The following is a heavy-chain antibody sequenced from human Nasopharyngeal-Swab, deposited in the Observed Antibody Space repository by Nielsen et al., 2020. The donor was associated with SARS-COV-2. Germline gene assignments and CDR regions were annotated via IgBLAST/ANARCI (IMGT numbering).Heavy chain of an antibody. Sequence: GESLKISCAASGFTFSSYWMSWVRQAPGKGLEWVANIKQDGSDKCYVDSVKGRFTISRDNAKNSLYLQMNSLRAEDTAVYYCARGTWYSSSGASYYYYYGMDVWGQGTTVTVSS. J-gene: IGHJ6*02. CDR1: GFTFSSYW. CDR3: ARGTWYSSSGASYYYYYGMDV. CDR2: IKQDGSDK. D-gene: IGHD6-13*01. V-gene: IGHV3-7*01.